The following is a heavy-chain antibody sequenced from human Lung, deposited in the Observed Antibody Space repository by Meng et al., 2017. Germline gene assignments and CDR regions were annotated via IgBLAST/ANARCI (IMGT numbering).Heavy chain of an antibody. CDR3: AKEEAMAS. D-gene: IGHD5-18*01. CDR2: TSSTGDST. CDR1: RFKFTALS. V-gene: IGHV3-23*01. J-gene: IGHJ5*02. Sequence: EVVLKAPGGALVPLGGSSCFSCAAYRFKFTALSMTWVREGLGKGLEWISNTSSTGDSTLYPDSVMGRFIVSRDNSKNTLYLQMTSLSAEDTAIYYCAKEEAMASWGQGTLVTVSS.